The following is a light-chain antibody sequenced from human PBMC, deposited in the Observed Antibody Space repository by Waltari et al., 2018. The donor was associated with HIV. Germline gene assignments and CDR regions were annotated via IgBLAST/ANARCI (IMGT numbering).Light chain of an antibody. Sequence: QAGLTQPPSVSKDLRQTATLTCTGNINNVGDQGAAWLQKHQGHPPKLLSSRNNNRPSGISERFSASRSGNTASLTITGLQPEDEADYYCSAWDSSLSAWVFGGGPKLTVL. CDR2: RNN. V-gene: IGLV10-54*01. J-gene: IGLJ3*02. CDR1: INNVGDQG. CDR3: SAWDSSLSAWV.